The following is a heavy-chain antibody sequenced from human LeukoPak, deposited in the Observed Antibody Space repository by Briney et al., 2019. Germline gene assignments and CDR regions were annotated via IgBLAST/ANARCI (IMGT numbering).Heavy chain of an antibody. CDR3: ARQEPTAYVDY. CDR1: GFTFSTYA. CDR2: ISGSGSST. Sequence: GGSLRLSCAASGFTFSTYAMSWVRQAPGKGLEWVSTISGSGSSTYCADSVRGRFTIYRDNPKNTLYLQMNSLRAEDTALYYCARQEPTAYVDYWGQGTLVTVSS. J-gene: IGHJ4*02. V-gene: IGHV3-23*01. D-gene: IGHD2-2*01.